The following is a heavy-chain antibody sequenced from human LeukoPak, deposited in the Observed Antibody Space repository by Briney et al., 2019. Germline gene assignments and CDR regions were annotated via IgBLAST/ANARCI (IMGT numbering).Heavy chain of an antibody. CDR1: GYTFTSYA. CDR2: INPSGGST. CDR3: ARGRGRGNPKLDFDY. V-gene: IGHV1-46*01. Sequence: GASVKVSCKASGYTFTSYAMHWVRQAPGQGLEWMGIINPSGGSTSYAQKFQGRVTMTRDTSTSTVYMELSSLRSEDTAVYYCARGRGRGNPKLDFDYWGQGTLVTVSS. D-gene: IGHD1-26*01. J-gene: IGHJ4*02.